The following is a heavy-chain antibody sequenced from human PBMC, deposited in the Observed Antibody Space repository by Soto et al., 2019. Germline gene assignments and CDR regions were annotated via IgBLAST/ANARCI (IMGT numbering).Heavy chain of an antibody. J-gene: IGHJ4*02. V-gene: IGHV4-31*03. CDR2: IFYSGTT. CDR1: GGSISSGGYF. D-gene: IGHD1-1*01. Sequence: QVQLQESGPGLVKPSQTLSLTCTVSGGSISSGGYFWSWIRQPPGKGLEWIGNIFYSGTTYYNPSLKIRFTISVDTSKNQFSLKLSSVTAADTAVYFCARGVLYWGQGTLVTVSS. CDR3: ARGVLY.